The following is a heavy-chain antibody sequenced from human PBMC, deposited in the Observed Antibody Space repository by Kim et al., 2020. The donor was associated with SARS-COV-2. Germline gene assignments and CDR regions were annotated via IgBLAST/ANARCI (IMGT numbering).Heavy chain of an antibody. D-gene: IGHD1-26*01. CDR3: ARGWPTIYAFDI. J-gene: IGHJ3*02. Sequence: SETLSLTCTVSGGSISSYYWSWIRQPPGKGLEWIGYIYYSGSTNYNPSLKSRVTISVDTSKNQFSLKLSSVTAADTAVYYCARGWPTIYAFDIWGQGTMVTVSS. V-gene: IGHV4-59*01. CDR2: IYYSGST. CDR1: GGSISSYY.